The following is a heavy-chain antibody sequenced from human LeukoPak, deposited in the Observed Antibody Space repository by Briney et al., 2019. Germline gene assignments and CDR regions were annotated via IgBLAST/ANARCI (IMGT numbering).Heavy chain of an antibody. CDR2: ISYDGSNK. D-gene: IGHD1-26*01. J-gene: IGHJ4*02. V-gene: IGHV3-30-3*01. CDR3: ARVGRGELLGIDY. CDR1: GFTFSSYA. Sequence: AGGSLRLSCAASGFTFSSYAMHWVRQAPGKGLEWVAVISYDGSNKYYADSVKGRFTISRDNSKNTLYLQMNSLRAEDTAVYYCARVGRGELLGIDYWGQGTLVTVSS.